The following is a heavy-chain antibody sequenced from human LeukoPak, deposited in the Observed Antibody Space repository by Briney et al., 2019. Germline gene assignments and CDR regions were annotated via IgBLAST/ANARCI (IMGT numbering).Heavy chain of an antibody. Sequence: SETLSLTCTVSGDSIRSYYWSWIRQPPGKGLEGIGYIYYSETANYNPPLKSRVTISVDTSKNQFSLKLTSVTAADTAVYYCARVYYSSSYDYWYFDLWGRGTLVTVSS. J-gene: IGHJ2*01. D-gene: IGHD6-13*01. CDR3: ARVYYSSSYDYWYFDL. V-gene: IGHV4-59*01. CDR2: IYYSETA. CDR1: GDSIRSYY.